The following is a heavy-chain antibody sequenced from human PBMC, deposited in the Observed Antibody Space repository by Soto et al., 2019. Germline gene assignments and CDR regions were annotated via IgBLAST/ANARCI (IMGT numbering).Heavy chain of an antibody. V-gene: IGHV1-18*01. CDR3: ARDRPLYRRISPNWFDP. J-gene: IGHJ5*02. D-gene: IGHD3-16*01. CDR1: GYTFTSYG. CDR2: ISAYNGNT. Sequence: ASVKVSCKASGYTFTSYGISWVRQAPGQGLEWMGWISAYNGNTNYAQKLQGRVTMTTDTSTSTAYMELRSLRSDDPAVYYCARDRPLYRRISPNWFDPWGQGTLVTVSS.